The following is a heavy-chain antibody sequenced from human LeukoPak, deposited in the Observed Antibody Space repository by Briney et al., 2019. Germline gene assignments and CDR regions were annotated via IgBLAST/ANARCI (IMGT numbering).Heavy chain of an antibody. CDR2: IYHSGST. CDR3: ARQGHYYDSSGYPDY. V-gene: IGHV4-39*01. Sequence: SETLSLTCTVSGGSISSSFYYWGWIRQPPGKGLEWIGSIYHSGSTYYNPSLKSRVTISVDTSRNQFSLNLSSVTAADTAVYYCARQGHYYDSSGYPDYWGQGTLVTVSS. CDR1: GGSISSSFYY. D-gene: IGHD3-22*01. J-gene: IGHJ4*02.